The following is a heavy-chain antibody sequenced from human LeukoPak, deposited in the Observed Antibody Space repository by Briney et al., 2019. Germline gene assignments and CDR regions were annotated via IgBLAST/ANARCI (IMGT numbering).Heavy chain of an antibody. Sequence: GGSLRLSCAASGFTFSSYWMHWVRQAPGKGLVWVSRINSDGSSTSYADSVKGRFTISRDNAKNTLYLQMNSLRAEDTAVYYCARGPSHSSSWYGLDDWGQGALVTVSS. CDR1: GFTFSSYW. CDR3: ARGPSHSSSWYGLDD. CDR2: INSDGSST. D-gene: IGHD6-13*01. J-gene: IGHJ4*02. V-gene: IGHV3-74*01.